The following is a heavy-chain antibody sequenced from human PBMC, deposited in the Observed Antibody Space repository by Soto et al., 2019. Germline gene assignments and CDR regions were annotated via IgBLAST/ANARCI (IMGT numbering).Heavy chain of an antibody. Sequence: SETLSLTCIVSGGSISSGDYYWMWVRHPPGKGLEWIGYIYYSGSAYYNPSLKTRLAMSVDTSNNHFSLKLSSVTVADTAVYYCARINIAGTFYYDNWGQGTPVTVSS. J-gene: IGHJ4*02. CDR3: ARINIAGTFYYDN. CDR2: IYYSGSA. CDR1: GGSISSGDYY. D-gene: IGHD6-13*01. V-gene: IGHV4-30-4*01.